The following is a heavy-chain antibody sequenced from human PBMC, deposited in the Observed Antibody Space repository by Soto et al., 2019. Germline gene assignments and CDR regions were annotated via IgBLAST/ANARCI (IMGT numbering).Heavy chain of an antibody. V-gene: IGHV4-4*02. CDR3: GRNGGWYITY. J-gene: IGHJ4*02. D-gene: IGHD6-19*01. CDR1: VGSISSSNW. CDR2: ISHRGST. Sequence: PSETLSLTCAVSVGSISSSNWWSWVRQPPGKGLEWIGEISHRGSTKYNPSLKSRVAILVDKSKNQFSLKLSSVTAADTAVYFCGRNGGWYITYWGQGNLVTVSS.